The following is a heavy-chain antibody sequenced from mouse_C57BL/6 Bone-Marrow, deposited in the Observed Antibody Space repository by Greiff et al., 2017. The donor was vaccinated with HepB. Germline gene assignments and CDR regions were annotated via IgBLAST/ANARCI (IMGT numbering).Heavy chain of an antibody. CDR1: GYTFTSYW. V-gene: IGHV1-64*01. Sequence: VQLQQPGAELVKPGASVKLSCKASGYTFTSYWMHWVKQRPGQGLEWIGMIHPNSGSTNYNEKFKSKATLTVDKSSSTAYMQLSSLTSEDSAVYYCARRDGYDDGSWFAYWGQGTLVTVSA. CDR2: IHPNSGST. J-gene: IGHJ3*01. CDR3: ARRDGYDDGSWFAY. D-gene: IGHD2-2*01.